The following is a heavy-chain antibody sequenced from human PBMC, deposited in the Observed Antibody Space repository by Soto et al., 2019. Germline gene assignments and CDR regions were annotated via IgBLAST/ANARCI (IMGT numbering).Heavy chain of an antibody. CDR2: IIPIFGTA. CDR1: GGTFSSYA. Sequence: SVKVSCKASGGTFSSYAISWVRQAPGQGLEWMGGIIPIFGTANYAQKFQGRVTITADESTSTAYMELSSLRSEDTAVYYCARLRPRSGWFDPWGQGTMVTVYS. D-gene: IGHD1-26*01. J-gene: IGHJ5*02. V-gene: IGHV1-69*13. CDR3: ARLRPRSGWFDP.